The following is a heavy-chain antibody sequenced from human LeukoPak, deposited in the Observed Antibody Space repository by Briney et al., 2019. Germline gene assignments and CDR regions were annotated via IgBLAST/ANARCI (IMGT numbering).Heavy chain of an antibody. V-gene: IGHV3-23*01. J-gene: IGHJ4*02. CDR2: ISGSGGST. CDR3: ARRDSLNSY. CDR1: GFTFSSYA. Sequence: PGGSLRLSCAASGFTFSSYAMSWVRQAPGKGLEWVSAISGSGGSTYYADSVKGRFTISRDNAKNSLYLQMNSLRVEDTAVYYCARRDSLNSYWGQGTLVTVSS. D-gene: IGHD3-22*01.